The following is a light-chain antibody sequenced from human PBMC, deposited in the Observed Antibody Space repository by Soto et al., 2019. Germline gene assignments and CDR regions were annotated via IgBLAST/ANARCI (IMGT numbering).Light chain of an antibody. CDR1: SSDVGSYTL. Sequence: QSALTQPASVSGSTGQSITISCTRTSSDVGSYTLGSWYQQHPGKAPKLMIYEGSKRPSGVSNRFSGSKSGNTASLTISGLQAEDESDYYCCSYAGSSTVFGGGTKLTVL. CDR3: CSYAGSSTV. J-gene: IGLJ2*01. V-gene: IGLV2-23*01. CDR2: EGS.